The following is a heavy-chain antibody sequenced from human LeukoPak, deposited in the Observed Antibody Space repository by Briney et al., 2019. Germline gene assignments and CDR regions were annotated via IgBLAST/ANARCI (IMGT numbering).Heavy chain of an antibody. CDR3: ARDLIVVVPAAMSPSIDP. D-gene: IGHD2-2*01. V-gene: IGHV1-18*01. CDR2: ISAYNGNT. CDR1: GYTFTSYG. Sequence: GASVKVSCKASGYTFTSYGISWVRQAPGQGLEWMGWISAYNGNTNYAQKLQGRVTMTTDTSTSTAYMELRSLRSDDTAVYYCARDLIVVVPAAMSPSIDPWGQGTLVTVSS. J-gene: IGHJ5*02.